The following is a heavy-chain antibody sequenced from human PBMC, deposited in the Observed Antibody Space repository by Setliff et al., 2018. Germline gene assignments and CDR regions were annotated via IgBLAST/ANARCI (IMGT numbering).Heavy chain of an antibody. CDR1: GLTVSNDF. D-gene: IGHD2-2*01. V-gene: IGHV3-66*02. Sequence: PGGSLRLSCVVSGLTVSNDFMGWVRQAPGKGLEWVSVIYNIGETRYADSVKGRFTISRDNSKNTLYLQMNSLRAEDTAVYYCARGIVVVPAALDVWGKGTTVTVSS. CDR2: IYNIGET. J-gene: IGHJ6*04. CDR3: ARGIVVVPAALDV.